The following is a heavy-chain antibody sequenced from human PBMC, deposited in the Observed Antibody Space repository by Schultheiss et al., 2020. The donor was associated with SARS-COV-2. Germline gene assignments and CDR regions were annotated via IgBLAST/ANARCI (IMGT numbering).Heavy chain of an antibody. CDR3: AKSIMITFGGVIVRPFFDY. J-gene: IGHJ4*02. D-gene: IGHD3-16*02. CDR1: GFTFDDYV. V-gene: IGHV3-23*01. CDR2: ISGSGGST. Sequence: GGSLRLSCKGSGFTFDDYVMHWVRQAPGKGLEWVSAISGSGGSTYYADSVKGRFTISRDNSKNTLYLQMNSLRAEDTAVYYCAKSIMITFGGVIVRPFFDYWGQGTLVTVSS.